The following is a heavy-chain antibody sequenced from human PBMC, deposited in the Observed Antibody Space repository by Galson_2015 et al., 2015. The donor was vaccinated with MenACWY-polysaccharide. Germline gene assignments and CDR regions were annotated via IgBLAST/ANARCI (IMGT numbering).Heavy chain of an antibody. CDR1: GFTFSDYY. CDR3: AKLGLKWDLPRDYSFYMDV. D-gene: IGHD1-26*01. V-gene: IGHV3-11*01. Sequence: SLRLSCAASGFTFSDYYMNWIRQAPGKGLERVSYISTSGTNIYHADSVKGRFTISRDNAKNSLYLQMNSLRAEDTAVYYCAKLGLKWDLPRDYSFYMDVWGKRTMVTVSS. J-gene: IGHJ6*03. CDR2: ISTSGTNI.